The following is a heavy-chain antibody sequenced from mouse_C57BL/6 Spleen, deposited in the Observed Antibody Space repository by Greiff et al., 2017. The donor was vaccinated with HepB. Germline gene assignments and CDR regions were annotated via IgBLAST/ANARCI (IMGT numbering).Heavy chain of an antibody. CDR3: ARSYYGSSYVGGFDY. Sequence: VQLQQSVAELVRPGASVKLSCTASGFNIKNTYMHWVKQRPEQGLEWIGRIDPANGNTKYAPKFQGKATITADTSSNTAYLQLSSLTSEDTAIYYCARSYYGSSYVGGFDYWGQGTTLTVSS. D-gene: IGHD1-1*01. CDR1: GFNIKNTY. CDR2: IDPANGNT. J-gene: IGHJ2*01. V-gene: IGHV14-3*01.